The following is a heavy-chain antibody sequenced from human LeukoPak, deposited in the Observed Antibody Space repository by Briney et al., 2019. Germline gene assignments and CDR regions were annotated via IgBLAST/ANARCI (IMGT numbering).Heavy chain of an antibody. D-gene: IGHD1-26*01. CDR1: GFSFINYA. CDR3: ARDPLKTYSGSYYRFDY. V-gene: IGHV3-21*01. J-gene: IGHJ4*02. Sequence: AGGSLRLSCAASGFSFINYAMNWVRQAPGKGLEWVSSISSRSTYIYDADSVKGRFTISRDNAKNSLYLQMNSLRAEDTAVYYCARDPLKTYSGSYYRFDYWGQGTLVTVSS. CDR2: ISSRSTYI.